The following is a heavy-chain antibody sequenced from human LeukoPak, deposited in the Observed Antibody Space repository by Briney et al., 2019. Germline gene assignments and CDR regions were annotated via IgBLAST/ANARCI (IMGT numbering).Heavy chain of an antibody. J-gene: IGHJ4*02. Sequence: SETLSLTCTVPGGSISSSSYYWGWIRQPPGKGLEWIGSIYYSGSTYYNPSLKSRVTISVDTSKNQFSLKLSSVTAADTAVYYCARLPGWLQPFDYWGQGTLVTVSS. V-gene: IGHV4-39*01. D-gene: IGHD5-24*01. CDR1: GGSISSSSYY. CDR2: IYYSGST. CDR3: ARLPGWLQPFDY.